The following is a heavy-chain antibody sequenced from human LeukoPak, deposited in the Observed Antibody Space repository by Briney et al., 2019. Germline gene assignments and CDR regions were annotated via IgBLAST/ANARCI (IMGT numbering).Heavy chain of an antibody. V-gene: IGHV1-69*13. D-gene: IGHD7-27*01. CDR2: IIPIFGTA. Sequence: SVKVSCKASGYTFTGYYMHWVRQAPGQGLEWMGGIIPIFGTANYAQKFQGRVTITADESTSTAYMELSSLRSEDTAVYYCARVAGDGDYYYYYYMDVWGKGTTVTVSS. CDR3: ARVAGDGDYYYYYYMDV. J-gene: IGHJ6*03. CDR1: GYTFTGYY.